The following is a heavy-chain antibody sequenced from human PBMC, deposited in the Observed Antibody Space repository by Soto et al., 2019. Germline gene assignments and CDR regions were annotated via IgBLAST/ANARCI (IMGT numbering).Heavy chain of an antibody. CDR3: ARQESPYDYVWGSYRLVAFDI. Sequence: PSETLSLTCTVSGGSISSGGYYWSWIRQHPGKGLEWIGSIYYSGSTYYNPSLKSRVTISVDTSKNQFSLKLSSVTAADTAVYYCARQESPYDYVWGSYRLVAFDIWGQGAMVTVSS. D-gene: IGHD3-16*02. J-gene: IGHJ3*02. V-gene: IGHV4-39*01. CDR2: IYYSGST. CDR1: GGSISSGGYY.